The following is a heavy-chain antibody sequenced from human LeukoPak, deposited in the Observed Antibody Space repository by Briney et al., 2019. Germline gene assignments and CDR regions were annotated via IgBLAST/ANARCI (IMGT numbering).Heavy chain of an antibody. Sequence: GASVKVSCKASGYTFTSYDINWVRQATGQGLEWMGWMNPNSGNTGYAQKFQGRVTMTRDTSISTAYMELSSLRSEDTAVYYCARAAGSGSYYNYYYYMDVWGKGTTVTISS. D-gene: IGHD3-10*01. J-gene: IGHJ6*03. CDR3: ARAAGSGSYYNYYYYMDV. CDR1: GYTFTSYD. CDR2: MNPNSGNT. V-gene: IGHV1-8*01.